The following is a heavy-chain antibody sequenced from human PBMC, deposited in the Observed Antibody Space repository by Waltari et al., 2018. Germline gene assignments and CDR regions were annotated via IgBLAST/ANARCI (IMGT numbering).Heavy chain of an antibody. CDR1: GGSISSYTYY. J-gene: IGHJ5*02. CDR2: IYYSGST. V-gene: IGHV4-39*01. CDR3: ARHYYGSGSKYNWFDP. Sequence: QLQLQESGPGLVKPSETLSLTCTVSGGSISSYTYYWGWIRQPPGKGLEWIGSIYYSGSTYYNPSLKSRVTIAVDTSKNQVSLKLSSVTAADTAVYYCARHYYGSGSKYNWFDPWGQGTLVTVSS. D-gene: IGHD3-10*01.